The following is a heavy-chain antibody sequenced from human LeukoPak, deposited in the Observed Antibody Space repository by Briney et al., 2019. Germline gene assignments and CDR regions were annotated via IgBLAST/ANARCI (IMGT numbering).Heavy chain of an antibody. V-gene: IGHV1-24*01. CDR1: GYTLTELS. J-gene: IGHJ4*02. CDR2: FDPEDGET. D-gene: IGHD5-12*01. Sequence: ASVKVSCKVSGYTLTELSMHWVRQAPGKGLEWMGGFDPEDGETIYAQKFQGRVTMTEDTSTDTAYVELSSLRSEDTAVYYCATVGGYPYYFDYWGQGTLVTVSS. CDR3: ATVGGYPYYFDY.